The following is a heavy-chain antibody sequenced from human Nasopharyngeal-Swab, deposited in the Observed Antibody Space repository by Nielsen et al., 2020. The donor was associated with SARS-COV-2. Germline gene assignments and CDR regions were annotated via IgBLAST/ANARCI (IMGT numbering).Heavy chain of an antibody. CDR3: ARDRWVGGSSWYDY. V-gene: IGHV1-3*01. D-gene: IGHD6-13*01. CDR2: INADNGNT. J-gene: IGHJ4*02. Sequence: ASVKVSCKASGYSFTNYVIHWVRQAPGQRLEWMGWINADNGNTKYSQKFQGRVTITRDTSASTAYMELSGLRSEDTALYYCARDRWVGGSSWYDYLGQGTLVTVSS. CDR1: GYSFTNYV.